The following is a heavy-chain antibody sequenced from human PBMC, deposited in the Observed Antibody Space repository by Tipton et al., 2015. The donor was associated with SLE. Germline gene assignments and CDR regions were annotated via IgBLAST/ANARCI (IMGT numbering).Heavy chain of an antibody. CDR3: AREGNYYDSSGPIDYFDY. V-gene: IGHV4-4*07. CDR2: IYTSGST. CDR1: GGSISSYY. Sequence: TLSLTCTVSGGSISSYYWSWIRQPAGKGREWIGNIYTSGSTNYNPSLKSRVTMSVDTSKNQFSLKLSPVTAADTAVYYCAREGNYYDSSGPIDYFDYWGQGTLVTVSS. D-gene: IGHD3-22*01. J-gene: IGHJ4*02.